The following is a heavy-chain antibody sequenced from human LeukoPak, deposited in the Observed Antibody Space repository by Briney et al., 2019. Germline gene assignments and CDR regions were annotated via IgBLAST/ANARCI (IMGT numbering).Heavy chain of an antibody. J-gene: IGHJ4*02. CDR1: GYTFTGYY. V-gene: IGHV1-2*02. Sequence: SVKVSCKASGYTFTGYYMHWVRQAPGQGLEWMGWINPNSGGTNYAQKFQGRVTMTRDTSISTAYMELSRLRSDDTAVYYCASLYGSGSYSLYHYWGQGTLVTVSS. CDR2: INPNSGGT. CDR3: ASLYGSGSYSLYHY. D-gene: IGHD3-10*01.